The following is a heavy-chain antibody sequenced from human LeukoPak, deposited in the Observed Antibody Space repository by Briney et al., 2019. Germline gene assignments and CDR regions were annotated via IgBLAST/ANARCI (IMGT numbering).Heavy chain of an antibody. CDR1: GFTFSNYD. Sequence: GGSLRLSCAAPGFTFSNYDMSWVRQAPGSGLEWVSGITGSGGSTYYADSVKGRFTISRDNSKTTMYLQMNSLRAEDTAVYYCAKGNWGERLDWYFDLWGRGTLVTVSS. J-gene: IGHJ2*01. CDR2: ITGSGGST. D-gene: IGHD1-26*01. CDR3: AKGNWGERLDWYFDL. V-gene: IGHV3-23*01.